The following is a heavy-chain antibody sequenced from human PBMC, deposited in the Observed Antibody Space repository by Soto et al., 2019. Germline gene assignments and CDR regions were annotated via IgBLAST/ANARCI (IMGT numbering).Heavy chain of an antibody. CDR2: INPSGGST. J-gene: IGHJ3*02. CDR3: ATEGGVGRDIVVVPAAIFDI. V-gene: IGHV1-46*01. D-gene: IGHD2-2*01. Sequence: SVKGCCKASGDTFTIHYMPWVRLAPGQRLEPLGIINPSGGSTSYAQKFQGRVTMTRDTSTSTAYMELSSLRSEDTAVYYCATEGGVGRDIVVVPAAIFDIWGQGTMVSVSS. CDR1: GDTFTIHY.